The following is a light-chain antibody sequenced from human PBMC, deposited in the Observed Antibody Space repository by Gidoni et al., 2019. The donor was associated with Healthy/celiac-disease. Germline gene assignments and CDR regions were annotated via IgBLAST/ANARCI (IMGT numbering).Light chain of an antibody. CDR3: CSYAGSGTWV. Sequence: QSALTQPASESGSPGQSITIPCTGTSSDVGSYNLVSWYQQHPGKAPKLMIYEGSKRPSGVSNRFSGSKSGNTASLTISGLQAEDEADYYCCSYAGSGTWVFGGGTKLTVL. CDR2: EGS. V-gene: IGLV2-23*01. CDR1: SSDVGSYNL. J-gene: IGLJ3*02.